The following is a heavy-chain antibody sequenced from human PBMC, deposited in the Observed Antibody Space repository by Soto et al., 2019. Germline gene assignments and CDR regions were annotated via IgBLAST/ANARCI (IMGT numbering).Heavy chain of an antibody. CDR2: IYYSGST. Sequence: QLQLQESGPGLVKPSETLSLTCTVSGGPISSSSYYWGWIRQPPGKGLEWIGSIYYSGSTYYNPSLKGRVTISVDTSKNQFSLNLSSVPAADTAVYYCARHTPAISISDHWGQGTLVTVSS. J-gene: IGHJ4*02. V-gene: IGHV4-39*01. CDR1: GGPISSSSYY. CDR3: ARHTPAISISDH. D-gene: IGHD2-15*01.